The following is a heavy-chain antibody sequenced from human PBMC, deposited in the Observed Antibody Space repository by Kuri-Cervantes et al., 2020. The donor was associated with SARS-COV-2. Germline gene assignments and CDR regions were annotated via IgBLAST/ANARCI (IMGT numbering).Heavy chain of an antibody. Sequence: SETLSLTCAVYGGSFSGYYWSWIRQPPGKGLEWIGEINHSGSTDYNPSLKSRVTISVDTSKNQFSLKLSSVTAADTAVYYCARDYCSSTSCYAHDFYGMDVWGQGTTVTVSS. CDR2: INHSGST. D-gene: IGHD2-2*01. V-gene: IGHV4-34*01. CDR1: GGSFSGYY. J-gene: IGHJ6*02. CDR3: ARDYCSSTSCYAHDFYGMDV.